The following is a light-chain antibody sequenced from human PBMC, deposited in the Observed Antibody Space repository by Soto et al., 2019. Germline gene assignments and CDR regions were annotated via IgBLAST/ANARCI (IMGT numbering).Light chain of an antibody. V-gene: IGKV3-11*01. CDR3: QQSYSTHIT. Sequence: EIVLTQSPATLSLSPGERATLSCRASQSVSSYLAWYQQKPGQAPRLLIYDASNRATGIPARFSGRGSGTDFTLTISTLQPEDFATYYCQQSYSTHITFGQGTRLEI. CDR1: QSVSSY. J-gene: IGKJ5*01. CDR2: DAS.